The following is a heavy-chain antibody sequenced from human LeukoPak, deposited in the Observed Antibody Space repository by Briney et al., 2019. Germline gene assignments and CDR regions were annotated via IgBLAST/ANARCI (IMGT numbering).Heavy chain of an antibody. Sequence: GASVKVSCKASGYTFTGYYMHWVRQAPGQGLEWMGWINPNSGGTNYAQKFQCRVTMTRDTSISTAYMELSRLRSDDTAVYYCAIARGIAARPVYYYYMDVWGKGTTVTASS. CDR3: AIARGIAARPVYYYYMDV. J-gene: IGHJ6*03. CDR2: INPNSGGT. D-gene: IGHD6-6*01. V-gene: IGHV1-2*02. CDR1: GYTFTGYY.